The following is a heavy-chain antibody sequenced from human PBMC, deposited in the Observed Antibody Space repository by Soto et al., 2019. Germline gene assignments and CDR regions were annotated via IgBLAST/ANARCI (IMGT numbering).Heavy chain of an antibody. Sequence: QVQLVQAGAEVKKPGASVKVSCNAPGGTLSSYAINWVRQSPGQVLEWMGGIIPIFGSANYAPKFQGRVTISAGESTSTAYMEVSSLRSEDTAVYYCAGTREIPYYHGMDVWGQGTTVTVSS. CDR2: IIPIFGSA. J-gene: IGHJ6*02. D-gene: IGHD2-2*02. CDR3: AGTREIPYYHGMDV. V-gene: IGHV1-69*01. CDR1: GGTLSSYA.